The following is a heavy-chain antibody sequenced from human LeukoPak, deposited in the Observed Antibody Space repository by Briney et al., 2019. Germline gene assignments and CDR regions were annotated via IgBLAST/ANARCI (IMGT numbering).Heavy chain of an antibody. V-gene: IGHV1-2*02. CDR3: ARDKGESSSNWFDP. J-gene: IGHJ5*02. Sequence: ASVKVSCKASGYTFTDYYMYWVRQAPGQGPEWMGWVNLNSGGTQYVQKFQGRVTMTRDTSTSTVYMELSSLRSEDTAVYYCARDKGESSSNWFDPWGQGTLVTVSS. D-gene: IGHD3-22*01. CDR1: GYTFTDYY. CDR2: VNLNSGGT.